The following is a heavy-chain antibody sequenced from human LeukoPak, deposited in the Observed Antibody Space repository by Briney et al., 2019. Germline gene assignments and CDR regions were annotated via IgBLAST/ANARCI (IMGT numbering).Heavy chain of an antibody. V-gene: IGHV3-21*01. CDR2: ISSSSSYI. Sequence: PGGSLRLSCAASGFTFSSYSMNWVRQAPGKGLEWVSSISSSSSYIYYADSVKGRFTISRDNAKNSLYLQMNSLRAEDTAVYYCARAAYGSGNHWFDPWGQGTLVTVSS. CDR1: GFTFSSYS. J-gene: IGHJ5*02. CDR3: ARAAYGSGNHWFDP. D-gene: IGHD3-10*01.